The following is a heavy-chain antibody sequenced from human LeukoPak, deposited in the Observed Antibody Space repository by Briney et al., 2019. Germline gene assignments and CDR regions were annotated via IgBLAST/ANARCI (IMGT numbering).Heavy chain of an antibody. D-gene: IGHD4-23*01. CDR3: ARDYTVVKAFDI. Sequence: GGSLRLSCAASGFTFSSYVIRWVRQAPGKGLEWVAVISYDGSNKYYADSVKGRFTISRDNSKNTLYLQMNNLRVEDTAVYYCARDYTVVKAFDIWGQGTMVTVSS. J-gene: IGHJ3*02. V-gene: IGHV3-30*04. CDR2: ISYDGSNK. CDR1: GFTFSSYV.